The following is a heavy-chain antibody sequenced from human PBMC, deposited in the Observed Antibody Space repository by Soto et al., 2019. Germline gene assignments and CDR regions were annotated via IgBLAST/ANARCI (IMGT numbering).Heavy chain of an antibody. CDR2: INPNSGGT. Sequence: ASVKASCTASGYTFTGYYMHWVRQAPGQGLEWMGWINPNSGGTNYAQKFQGWVTMTRDTSISTAYMELSRLRSDDTAVYYCARDLIVGANFYYYGMDVWGQGTTVTVSS. CDR1: GYTFTGYY. J-gene: IGHJ6*02. D-gene: IGHD1-26*01. CDR3: ARDLIVGANFYYYGMDV. V-gene: IGHV1-2*04.